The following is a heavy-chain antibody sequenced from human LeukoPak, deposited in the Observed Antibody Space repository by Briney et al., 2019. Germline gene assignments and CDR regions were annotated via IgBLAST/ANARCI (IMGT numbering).Heavy chain of an antibody. CDR3: AKAWKDSSGYYYYYYGMDV. CDR1: GFTFSSYG. D-gene: IGHD3-22*01. V-gene: IGHV3-30*18. CDR2: ISYDGSNK. J-gene: IGHJ6*02. Sequence: GGSLRLSCAASGFTFSSYGMHWVRQAPGKGLEWLAVISYDGSNKYYADSVRGRFTISTDNSKQTLYLHMNRLRAEDTAVYYCAKAWKDSSGYYYYYYGMDVWGQGTTVTVSS.